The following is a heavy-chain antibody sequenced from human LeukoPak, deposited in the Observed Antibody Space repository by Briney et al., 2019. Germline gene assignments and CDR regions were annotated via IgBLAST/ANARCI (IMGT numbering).Heavy chain of an antibody. J-gene: IGHJ4*02. D-gene: IGHD5-24*01. CDR3: AREGVIGDGYNFFDY. V-gene: IGHV1-2*02. CDR2: INPHSGGT. Sequence: GASVKVSCKASGYTFIGYYMHWVRQAPGRGLEWMGWINPHSGGTNSEQNFQGRVTMSRDTSISTVYTELSRLRSDDTALYYCAREGVIGDGYNFFDYWGQGTLVTVSS. CDR1: GYTFIGYY.